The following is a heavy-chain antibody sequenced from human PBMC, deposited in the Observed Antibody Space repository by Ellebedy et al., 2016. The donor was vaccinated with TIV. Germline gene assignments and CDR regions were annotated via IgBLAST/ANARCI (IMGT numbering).Heavy chain of an antibody. V-gene: IGHV4-59*01. Sequence: SETLSLTXSVSGGSIDSYYWSWIRQPPGRGLESIGYINYSGRTNFNPSLKSRVTLSVDLSKNQFSLRLTSVTAADTAVYYCAGEDSNYSDRYYYYGLDVWGQGTTVTVSS. CDR3: AGEDSNYSDRYYYYGLDV. J-gene: IGHJ6*02. D-gene: IGHD4-11*01. CDR1: GGSIDSYY. CDR2: INYSGRT.